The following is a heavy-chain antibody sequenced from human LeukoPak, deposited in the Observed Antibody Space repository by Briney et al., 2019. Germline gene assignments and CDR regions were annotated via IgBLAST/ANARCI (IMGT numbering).Heavy chain of an antibody. V-gene: IGHV4-30-2*06. Sequence: SQTLSLTCAVSGGSISSGGYSWSWIRQSPGKGLEWIGYICHSGSTYYNPSLKSRVTISVDRSKNQFSLKLSSVTAADTAVYYCVREGVPYSRTVGWFDPWGQGTLVTVSS. CDR3: VREGVPYSRTVGWFDP. CDR1: GGSISSGGYS. J-gene: IGHJ5*02. CDR2: ICHSGST. D-gene: IGHD4-23*01.